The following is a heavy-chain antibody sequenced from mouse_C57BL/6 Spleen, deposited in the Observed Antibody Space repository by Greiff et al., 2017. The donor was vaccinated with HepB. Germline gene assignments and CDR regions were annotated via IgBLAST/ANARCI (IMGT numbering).Heavy chain of an antibody. CDR3: AGTVVTRAMDY. CDR2: INPNYGTT. Sequence: VHVKQSGPELVKPGASVKISCKASGYSFTDYNMNWVKQSNGKSLEWIGVINPNYGTTSYNQKFKGKATLTVDQSSSTAYMQLNSLTSEDSAVYYCAGTVVTRAMDYWGQGTSVTVSS. V-gene: IGHV1-39*01. J-gene: IGHJ4*01. CDR1: GYSFTDYN. D-gene: IGHD1-1*01.